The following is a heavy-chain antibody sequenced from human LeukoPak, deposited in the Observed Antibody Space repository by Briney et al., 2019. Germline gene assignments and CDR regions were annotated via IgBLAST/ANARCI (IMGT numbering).Heavy chain of an antibody. D-gene: IGHD1-26*01. CDR3: AREGVGATPVYYYYYMDV. Sequence: TSETLSLTCTVSGGSISSYYWSWIRQPPGKGLEWIGYIYYSGSTNYNPSLKSRVTISVDTSKNQFSLKLSSVTAADTAVYYCAREGVGATPVYYYYYMDVWGKGTTVTVSS. CDR2: IYYSGST. CDR1: GGSISSYY. J-gene: IGHJ6*03. V-gene: IGHV4-59*01.